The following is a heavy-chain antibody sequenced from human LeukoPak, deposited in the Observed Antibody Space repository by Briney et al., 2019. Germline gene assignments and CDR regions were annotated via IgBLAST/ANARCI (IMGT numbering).Heavy chain of an antibody. CDR3: ATGNSLDY. CDR1: GFTFSSYS. D-gene: IGHD4-23*01. CDR2: ITASGTAM. V-gene: IGHV3-48*02. Sequence: PGGSLRLSCAASGFTFSSYSMNWVRQAPGKGLEWVSHITASGTAMFYADSVKGRFTISRDNAKNSLYLQMNSLRDEDTAVYYCATGNSLDYWGQGTLVTVSS. J-gene: IGHJ4*02.